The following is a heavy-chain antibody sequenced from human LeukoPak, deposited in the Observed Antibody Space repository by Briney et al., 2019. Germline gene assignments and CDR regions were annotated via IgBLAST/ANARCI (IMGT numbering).Heavy chain of an antibody. J-gene: IGHJ4*02. Sequence: WGSLRRSDAGSGFTFSSYSMTWVRQAPGNGLEWVSFISSSSSNINYEDSVKGRLTSARDNAKNSLDLRRKSVKAEDAAFYASARRGGGVAGNFDYWGQGTLVTVSS. CDR1: GFTFSSYS. CDR3: ARRGGGVAGNFDY. D-gene: IGHD6-19*01. V-gene: IGHV3-21*01. CDR2: ISSSSSNI.